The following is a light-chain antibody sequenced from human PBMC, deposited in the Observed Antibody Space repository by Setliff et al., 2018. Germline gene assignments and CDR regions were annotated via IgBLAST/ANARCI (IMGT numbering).Light chain of an antibody. Sequence: QSALTQPPSVSAAPGQRVSISCSGNSSDIEKTYICWYQQLPGTAPKLLIYDNNKRPSGISDRFSGSKSGTSATLDISGLQTGDEAHYYCGTWDRPLWVFGGGTKVTVL. J-gene: IGLJ3*02. CDR2: DNN. CDR1: SSDIEKTY. V-gene: IGLV1-51*01. CDR3: GTWDRPLWV.